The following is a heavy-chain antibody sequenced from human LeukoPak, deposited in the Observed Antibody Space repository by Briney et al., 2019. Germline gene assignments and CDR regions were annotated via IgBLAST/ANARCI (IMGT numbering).Heavy chain of an antibody. CDR3: ARDRMSGSFDY. CDR1: GFAFSTYA. J-gene: IGHJ4*02. V-gene: IGHV3-48*01. D-gene: IGHD3-3*01. Sequence: PGGSLRLSCAASGFAFSTYATNWVRQAPGKGLEWVSFITSDSNTIYYADSMKGRFTISRDNAENSLYLQMNSLSAEDTAVYYCARDRMSGSFDYWGQGTLVTVSS. CDR2: ITSDSNTI.